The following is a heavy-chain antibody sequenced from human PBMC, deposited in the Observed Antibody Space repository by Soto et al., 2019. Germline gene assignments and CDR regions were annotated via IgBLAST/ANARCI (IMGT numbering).Heavy chain of an antibody. CDR2: ITNSGGST. D-gene: IGHD4-17*01. V-gene: IGHV3-23*01. J-gene: IGHJ5*02. CDR1: GFTFNSYA. CDR3: TKEHDYGYDGWFDP. Sequence: PGGSLRLSCVASGFTFNSYAMTLVRQSPGKGLEWVSTITNSGGSTYYADSVKGWFTISRDNSKNTLYMQMTTLTAEDTAIYYCTKEHDYGYDGWFDPWGQGTLVTVSS.